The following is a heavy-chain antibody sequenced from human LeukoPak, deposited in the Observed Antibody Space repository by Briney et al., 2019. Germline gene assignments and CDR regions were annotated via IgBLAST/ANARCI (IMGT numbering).Heavy chain of an antibody. CDR1: GFTFSSYA. CDR3: AKLHSGWYLEGYFDY. J-gene: IGHJ4*02. V-gene: IGHV3-23*01. CDR2: ISGSGGST. D-gene: IGHD6-19*01. Sequence: PGASLTLSCAASGFTFSSYAMSWVRQAPGKGLEWVSAISGSGGSTYYADSVKGRFTISRDNSKNTLYLQMNSLRAEDTAVYYCAKLHSGWYLEGYFDYWGQGTLVTVSS.